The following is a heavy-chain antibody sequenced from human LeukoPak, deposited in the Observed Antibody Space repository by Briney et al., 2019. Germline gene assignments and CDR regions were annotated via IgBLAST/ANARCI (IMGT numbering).Heavy chain of an antibody. V-gene: IGHV1-18*01. D-gene: IGHD3-3*01. Sequence: VASVKVSCKASGYTFTSYGISWVRQAPGQGLEWMGWISAYNGNTNYAQKLQGRVTMTTDTSTSTAYVELRSLRSDDTAVYYCARGYYDFWSGYSYYGMDVWGQGTTVTVSS. CDR2: ISAYNGNT. CDR1: GYTFTSYG. J-gene: IGHJ6*02. CDR3: ARGYYDFWSGYSYYGMDV.